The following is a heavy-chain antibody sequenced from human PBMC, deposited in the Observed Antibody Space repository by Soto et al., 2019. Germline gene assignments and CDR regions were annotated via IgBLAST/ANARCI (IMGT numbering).Heavy chain of an antibody. D-gene: IGHD5-12*01. CDR2: ISSNDEK. J-gene: IGHJ4*02. V-gene: IGHV2-26*01. CDR3: ARIENYSGYLYGDY. CDR1: GFSLSNVRMG. Sequence: GFSLSNVRMGVSWIRQPPGKALEWLAHISSNDEKSYSTSLKSRLTISKDTSKSQVVLTMTNMDPVDTGTYYCARIENYSGYLYGDYWGQGTLVTVSS.